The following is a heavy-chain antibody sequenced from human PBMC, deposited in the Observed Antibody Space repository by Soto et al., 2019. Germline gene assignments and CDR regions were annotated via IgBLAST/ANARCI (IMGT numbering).Heavy chain of an antibody. Sequence: ASLKVCCKASGDTFTSYDINWVRQATGQGLEWMGWMNPNSGNTGYAQKFQGRVTMTRNTSISTAYMELSSLRSEDTAVYYCARYVYGDFDAFDIWGQGTMVTVSS. CDR2: MNPNSGNT. J-gene: IGHJ3*02. D-gene: IGHD4-17*01. CDR3: ARYVYGDFDAFDI. CDR1: GDTFTSYD. V-gene: IGHV1-8*01.